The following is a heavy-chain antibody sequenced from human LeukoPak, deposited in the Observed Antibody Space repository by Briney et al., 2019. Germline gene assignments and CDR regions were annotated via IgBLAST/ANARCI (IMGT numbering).Heavy chain of an antibody. CDR3: AKEVTMIVVLTAHDY. J-gene: IGHJ4*02. CDR2: ISGSGGST. Sequence: GGSLRLYCAASGFTFSSYAMSWVRQAPGKGLEWVSAISGSGGSTYYADSVKGRFTISRDNSKNTLYLQMNSLRAEDTAVYHCAKEVTMIVVLTAHDYWGQGTLVAVSS. D-gene: IGHD3-22*01. CDR1: GFTFSSYA. V-gene: IGHV3-23*01.